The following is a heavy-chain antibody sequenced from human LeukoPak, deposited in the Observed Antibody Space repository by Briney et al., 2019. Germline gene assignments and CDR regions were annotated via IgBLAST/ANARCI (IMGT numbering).Heavy chain of an antibody. V-gene: IGHV1-69*13. CDR2: IIPIFGTA. D-gene: IGHD6-13*01. Sequence: VKVSCKASGGTFSSYAISWVRQAPGQGLEWMGGIIPIFGTANYAQKFQGRVTITTDESTSTAYMELSSLSSEDTAVYYCALWRQQLVRYFDYWGQGTLVTVSS. CDR3: ALWRQQLVRYFDY. J-gene: IGHJ4*02. CDR1: GGTFSSYA.